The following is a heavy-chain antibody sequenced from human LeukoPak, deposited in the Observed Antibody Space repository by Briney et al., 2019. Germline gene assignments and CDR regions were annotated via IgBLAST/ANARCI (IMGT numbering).Heavy chain of an antibody. J-gene: IGHJ4*02. CDR1: GGSISSYY. CDR3: ARERGWYSGSCIDY. Sequence: SETLSLTCTVSGGSISSYYWSWIRQPPGKGLEWIGNIYYSGSTNYNPSLKRRVTISVDTSKNQFSLKLSSVTAADTAVYYCARERGWYSGSCIDYWGQGTLVTVSS. CDR2: IYYSGST. V-gene: IGHV4-59*01. D-gene: IGHD1-26*01.